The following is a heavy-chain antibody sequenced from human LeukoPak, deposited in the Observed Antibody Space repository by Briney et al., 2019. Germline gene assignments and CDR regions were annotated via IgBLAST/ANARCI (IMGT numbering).Heavy chain of an antibody. CDR2: IIPIFGTA. V-gene: IGHV1-69*05. D-gene: IGHD6-19*01. CDR3: ARQRSSGSIINP. CDR1: GGTFSSYA. J-gene: IGHJ5*02. Sequence: SVKVSCKASGGTFSSYAISWVRQAPGQGLEWMGGIIPIFGTANYAQKFQGRVTITTDESTSTAYMELSSLRSEDTAVYYCARQRSSGSIINPWGQGTLVTVSS.